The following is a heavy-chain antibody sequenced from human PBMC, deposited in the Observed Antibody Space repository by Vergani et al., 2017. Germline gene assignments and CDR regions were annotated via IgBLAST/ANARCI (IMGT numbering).Heavy chain of an antibody. CDR2: IRWNSGSI. J-gene: IGHJ4*02. Sequence: EVQLVESGGGLVQPGRSLRLSCAASGFTFDDYAMHWVRQAPGKGLEWVSGIRWNSGSIGYADSVKGRFTISRDNAKNSLYLQMNSLRAEDTALYYCAVGDTAMATGYWGQGTLVTVSA. CDR1: GFTFDDYA. CDR3: AVGDTAMATGY. V-gene: IGHV3-9*01. D-gene: IGHD5-18*01.